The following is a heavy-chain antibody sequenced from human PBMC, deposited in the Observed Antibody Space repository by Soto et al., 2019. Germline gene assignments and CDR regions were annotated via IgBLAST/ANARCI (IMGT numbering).Heavy chain of an antibody. V-gene: IGHV1-69*13. CDR3: ARGAMANFDY. J-gene: IGHJ4*02. D-gene: IGHD5-18*01. CDR1: GGTFGSQG. CDR2: IFAMFGTQ. Sequence: SSVKVSCNASGGTFGSQGLAWMRQAPGQGLEGMGGIFAMFGTQTHAKTAQGRATISAVESLTLSYLELSSLRSEDTGVYVCARGAMANFDYWGQGTVGTVSS.